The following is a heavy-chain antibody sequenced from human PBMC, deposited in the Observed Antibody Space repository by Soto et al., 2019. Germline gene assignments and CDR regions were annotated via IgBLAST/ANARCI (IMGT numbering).Heavy chain of an antibody. CDR3: AKGYRVFDY. CDR2: ISATGGST. Sequence: GGSLRLSCAASGFTFSSYVMSWVRQAPGKGLEWVSAISATGGSTYYADSVKGRFTISRDNSKNTVDLQMNSLRAEDTAVYYCAKGYRVFDYWGQGTLVTVSS. D-gene: IGHD3-16*02. CDR1: GFTFSSYV. J-gene: IGHJ4*02. V-gene: IGHV3-23*01.